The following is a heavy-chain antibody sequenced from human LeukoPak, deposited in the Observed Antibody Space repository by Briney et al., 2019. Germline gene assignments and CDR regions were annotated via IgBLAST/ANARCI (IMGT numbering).Heavy chain of an antibody. J-gene: IGHJ6*02. Sequence: PSETLSLTCIVSGGSISSDYWSWIRQPPGKGLEWIGYIYYSGSTTYNPSLKSRATISIDTSMKQFSLKLSSVTAADTAVYYCARRSMVRTVGYYYGMDVWGQGTTVTVSS. V-gene: IGHV4-59*08. CDR3: ARRSMVRTVGYYYGMDV. CDR2: IYYSGST. CDR1: GGSISSDY. D-gene: IGHD4/OR15-4a*01.